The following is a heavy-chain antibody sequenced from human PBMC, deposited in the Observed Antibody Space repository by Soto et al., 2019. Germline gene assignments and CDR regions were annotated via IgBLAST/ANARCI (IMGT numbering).Heavy chain of an antibody. D-gene: IGHD1-20*01. CDR2: ISGSGGST. V-gene: IGHV3-23*01. CDR1: GFTFSNYA. Sequence: EVQLLESGGGLVQPGGSLRLSCAASGFTFSNYAMNWVRQAPGKGLEWVSVISGSGGSTYYADSVKGRFTLSRDNSKNTLFLQMNSLRAEDTAVYYCAKAHNWKWGDGMDAWGQGTTVTVSS. CDR3: AKAHNWKWGDGMDA. J-gene: IGHJ6*02.